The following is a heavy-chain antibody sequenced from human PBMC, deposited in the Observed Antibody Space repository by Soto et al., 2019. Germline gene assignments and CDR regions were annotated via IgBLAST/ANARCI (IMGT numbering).Heavy chain of an antibody. CDR3: ARGEATGTALDY. D-gene: IGHD1-1*01. V-gene: IGHV4-34*01. CDR2: INHSGST. Sequence: QVQLQQWGAGLLKPSETLSLTCAVYGGSFSGYYWSWIRQPPGTGLVWIGEINHSGSTNYNPSLKSRVTISVDTSKTQFSLKLSSVTAADTAVYYCARGEATGTALDYWGQGTLVTVSS. J-gene: IGHJ4*02. CDR1: GGSFSGYY.